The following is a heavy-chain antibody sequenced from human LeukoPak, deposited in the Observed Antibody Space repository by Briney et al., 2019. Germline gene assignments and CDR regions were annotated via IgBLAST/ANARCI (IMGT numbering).Heavy chain of an antibody. V-gene: IGHV3-48*03. CDR3: AKDRTLYDSSGPFDY. D-gene: IGHD3-22*01. CDR1: GFTFSSYE. J-gene: IGHJ4*02. Sequence: GGSLRLSCAASGFTFSSYEMNWVRQAPGKGLEWVSYISSSGSTIYYADSVKGRFTISRDNAKNSLYLQMNSLRAEDMALYYCAKDRTLYDSSGPFDYWGQGTLVTVSS. CDR2: ISSSGSTI.